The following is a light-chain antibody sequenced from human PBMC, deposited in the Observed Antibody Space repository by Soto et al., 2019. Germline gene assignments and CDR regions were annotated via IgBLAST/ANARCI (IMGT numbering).Light chain of an antibody. CDR3: QQYDNLPLT. CDR1: RVISSW. J-gene: IGKJ4*01. CDR2: AAS. V-gene: IGKV1-12*01. Sequence: DIQMTQSPSSVSASVGDSVTITCRASRVISSWLAWYQQKPGKAPNLLIYAASNLQSGVPSRFSASGSGTDFTLTINNLQPEDFATYYCQQYDNLPLTFGGGTKVDIK.